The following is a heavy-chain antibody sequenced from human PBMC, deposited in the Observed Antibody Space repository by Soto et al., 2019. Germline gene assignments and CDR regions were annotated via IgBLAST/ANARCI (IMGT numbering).Heavy chain of an antibody. Sequence: QVQLVQSGAEVKKPGASVKVSCKASGYTFTGYYMHWVRQAPGQGLEWMGWINPNSGGTNYAQKFQGWVTMTRDTSISTAYMELSRLRSDDTAVYYCARGYHVDTAMPGDDRSSWIDYWGQGTLVTVSS. J-gene: IGHJ4*02. CDR2: INPNSGGT. CDR1: GYTFTGYY. CDR3: ARGYHVDTAMPGDDRSSWIDY. D-gene: IGHD5-18*01. V-gene: IGHV1-2*04.